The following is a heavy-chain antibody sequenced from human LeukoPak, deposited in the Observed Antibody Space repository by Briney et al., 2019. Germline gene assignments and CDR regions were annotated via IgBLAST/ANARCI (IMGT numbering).Heavy chain of an antibody. CDR1: GGSISGDY. D-gene: IGHD3-3*01. J-gene: IGHJ5*02. CDR2: MYSSGTS. Sequence: SETLSLTCTVSGGSISGDYWSWIRQPPGKGLEYIGFMYSSGTSNYNPSLKSRVTMSVDTSKFQFSLKLRSVTAADTAVYYCARGMYDLQLGARFDPWGQGTLVTVSS. CDR3: ARGMYDLQLGARFDP. V-gene: IGHV4-59*01.